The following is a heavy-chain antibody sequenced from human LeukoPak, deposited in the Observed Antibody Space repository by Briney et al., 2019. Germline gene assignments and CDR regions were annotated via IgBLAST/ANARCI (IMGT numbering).Heavy chain of an antibody. J-gene: IGHJ4*02. CDR3: VKGPPQCGGDCYTDY. Sequence: GGSLRFSGAASGFTFNTYAMIWVPQAPGLGLMGGLVIIFSGGSKDYAFSGKGRFTISRANTKSTLYLQRHSLRGADTADYSCVKGPPQCGGDCYTDYWGEGTLVSVSS. CDR1: GFTFNTYA. V-gene: IGHV3-23*01. D-gene: IGHD2-21*02. CDR2: IIFSGGSK.